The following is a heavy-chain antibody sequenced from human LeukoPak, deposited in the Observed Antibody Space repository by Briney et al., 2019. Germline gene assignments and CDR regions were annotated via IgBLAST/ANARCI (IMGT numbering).Heavy chain of an antibody. D-gene: IGHD3-22*01. CDR2: ISSSSSYI. CDR1: GFTFSSYS. V-gene: IGHV3-21*01. Sequence: GGSLRLSCAASGFTFSSYSMNWVRQAPGKGLEWVSSISSSSSYIYYADSVKGRFTISRDNAKNSLYLEMNSLRAEDTAVYYCARDFSYYDSSGQCGYWGQGALVTVSS. CDR3: ARDFSYYDSSGQCGY. J-gene: IGHJ4*02.